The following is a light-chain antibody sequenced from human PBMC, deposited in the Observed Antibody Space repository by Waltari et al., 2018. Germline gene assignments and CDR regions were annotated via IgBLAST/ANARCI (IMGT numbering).Light chain of an antibody. V-gene: IGKV4-1*01. Sequence: DIVMTQSPDSLAVSLGERATINCKSSQSVLYSSNNKNYLAWYQQKPGQPPKLLIYWASTRASGVPDRFSGSGSGTDFTLTISSLQAEDVAVYYCQQYYSTLSYTFGQGTKLEIK. CDR3: QQYYSTLSYT. CDR2: WAS. CDR1: QSVLYSSNNKNY. J-gene: IGKJ2*01.